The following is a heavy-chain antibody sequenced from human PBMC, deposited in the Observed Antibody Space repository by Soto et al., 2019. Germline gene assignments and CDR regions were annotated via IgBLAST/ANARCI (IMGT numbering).Heavy chain of an antibody. CDR1: GGSISSYY. Sequence: SETLSLTCTVSGGSISSYYWSWIRQPPGKGLEWIGYIYYSGSTNYNPSLKSRVTISVDTSKNQFSLKLSSVTAADTAVYYCARSSEHSSSWHNWGQGTLVTVSS. CDR2: IYYSGST. CDR3: ARSSEHSSSWHN. V-gene: IGHV4-59*01. J-gene: IGHJ4*02. D-gene: IGHD6-13*01.